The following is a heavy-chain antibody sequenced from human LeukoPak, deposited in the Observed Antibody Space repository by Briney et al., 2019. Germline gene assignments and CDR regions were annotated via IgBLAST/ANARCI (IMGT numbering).Heavy chain of an antibody. CDR3: AESPMTRVTTGGFDF. V-gene: IGHV3-23*01. CDR1: GFTFNSYA. D-gene: IGHD4-17*01. J-gene: IGHJ4*02. CDR2: ISSSGGST. Sequence: PGGSLRLSCAASGFTFNSYAMSWVRQAPGKGLEWVSSISSSGGSTYYVDSVKGRFTISRDNSKNTLYLQMNSLRAGDTAVYYCAESPMTRVTTGGFDFWGQGTLVTVSS.